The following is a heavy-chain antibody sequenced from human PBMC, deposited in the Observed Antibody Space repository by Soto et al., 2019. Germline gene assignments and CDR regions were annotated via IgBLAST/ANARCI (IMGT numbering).Heavy chain of an antibody. CDR1: GYSFTSYW. V-gene: IGHV5-51*01. D-gene: IGHD2-2*01. J-gene: IGHJ5*02. CDR2: IYPGDSDT. CDR3: ARLRYCSSTSCRGGFDP. Sequence: GESLKISCKGSGYSFTSYWIGWVRQMPGKGLEWMGIIYPGDSDTRYSPSFQGQVTISADKSISTAYLQWSSLKASDTAMYYCARLRYCSSTSCRGGFDPWGQGTLVTVSS.